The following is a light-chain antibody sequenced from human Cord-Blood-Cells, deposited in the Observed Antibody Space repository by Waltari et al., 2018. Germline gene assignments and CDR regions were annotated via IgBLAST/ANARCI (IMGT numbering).Light chain of an antibody. CDR2: DVS. CDR3: CSYAGSYTYV. J-gene: IGLJ1*01. V-gene: IGLV2-11*01. CDR1: SSDVGGYNY. Sequence: QSAPTQPRSVSGSPGQSVTISCTGTSSDVGGYNYVSWYQQHPGKAPKLMIYDVSKRPSVVPDRFSGSKSGNTASLTISGLQAEDEADYYCCSYAGSYTYVFGTGTKVTVL.